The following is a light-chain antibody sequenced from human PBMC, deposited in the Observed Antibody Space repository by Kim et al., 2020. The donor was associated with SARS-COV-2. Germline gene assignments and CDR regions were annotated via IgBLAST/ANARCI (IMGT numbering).Light chain of an antibody. CDR3: QQYNNWTYT. Sequence: EIVMTQSPATLSVSPGERATLSCRASQSVSSNLAWYQQKPGQAPRLLIYGASTRGTGIPARFSGSGSGTEFTLTISSLQSEDFAVSYCQQYNNWTYTFGQGTKLEI. V-gene: IGKV3-15*01. CDR1: QSVSSN. CDR2: GAS. J-gene: IGKJ2*01.